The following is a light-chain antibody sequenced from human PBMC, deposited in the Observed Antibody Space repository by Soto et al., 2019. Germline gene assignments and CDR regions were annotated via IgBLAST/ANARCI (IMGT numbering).Light chain of an antibody. V-gene: IGLV2-14*01. CDR2: GVS. Sequence: QSALTQPASVSGSPAPSITISCTGSSSDIGDYNFVSWYQQHPGKAPKLMIYGVSLRPSGVSDRFSGSKSGNTASLTISGLQAEDEADYYCSSYTSTSPPFLFGTGTKVTVL. CDR3: SSYTSTSPPFL. J-gene: IGLJ1*01. CDR1: SSDIGDYNF.